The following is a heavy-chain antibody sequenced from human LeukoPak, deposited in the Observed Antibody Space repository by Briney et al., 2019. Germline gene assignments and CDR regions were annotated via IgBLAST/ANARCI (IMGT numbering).Heavy chain of an antibody. CDR1: SGSISSGVYY. D-gene: IGHD3-3*01. CDR3: ACKEYYDFWSAYLLFDY. Sequence: SETLSLTCPVSSGSISSGVYYWSWIRQHPGKGLEWIGYIYYSGSTYYNPSLKSRVTISVDTSKNQFSLRLTSVTAADTAVYYCACKEYYDFWSAYLLFDYWGQGTLVTVSS. CDR2: IYYSGST. J-gene: IGHJ4*02. V-gene: IGHV4-31*03.